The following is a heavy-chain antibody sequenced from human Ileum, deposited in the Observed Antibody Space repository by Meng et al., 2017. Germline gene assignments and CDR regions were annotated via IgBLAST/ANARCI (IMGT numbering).Heavy chain of an antibody. Sequence: QLHQGGAGLLKHAETLSLRCADYGRASDGFYWTWIRQSPGKGLGWIGEINHSGSTDFNPSLKSRVTMSVDTSKKQFSLNLTSVTAADTAMYYCVRGLLVPNTIRTEYFPLWGQGTLVTVSS. CDR1: GRASDGFY. D-gene: IGHD2-2*02. J-gene: IGHJ1*01. CDR3: VRGLLVPNTIRTEYFPL. V-gene: IGHV4-34*01. CDR2: INHSGST.